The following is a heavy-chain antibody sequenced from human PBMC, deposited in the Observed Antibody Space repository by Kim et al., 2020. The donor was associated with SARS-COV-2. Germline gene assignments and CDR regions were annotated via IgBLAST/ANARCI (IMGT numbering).Heavy chain of an antibody. CDR2: INHSGST. V-gene: IGHV4-34*01. J-gene: IGHJ6*02. CDR1: GGSFSGYY. CDR3: ARGHYYYGMDV. Sequence: SETLSLTCAVYGGSFSGYYWSWIRQPPGKGLEWIGEINHSGSTNYNPSLKSRVTISVDTSKNQFSLKLSSVTAADTAVYYCARGHYYYGMDVWGQRTTVTVSS.